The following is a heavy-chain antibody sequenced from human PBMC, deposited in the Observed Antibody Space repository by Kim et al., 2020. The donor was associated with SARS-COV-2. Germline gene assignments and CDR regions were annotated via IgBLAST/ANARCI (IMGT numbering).Heavy chain of an antibody. D-gene: IGHD6-13*01. CDR1: GGSFSGYY. CDR3: ARHFRRSWIDY. Sequence: SETLSLTCAVYGGSFSGYYWSWIRQPPGKGLEWIGEINHSGSTNYNPSLKSRVTISVDTSKNQFSLKLSSVTAADTAVYYCARHFRRSWIDYWGQGTLVTVSS. V-gene: IGHV4-34*01. CDR2: INHSGST. J-gene: IGHJ4*02.